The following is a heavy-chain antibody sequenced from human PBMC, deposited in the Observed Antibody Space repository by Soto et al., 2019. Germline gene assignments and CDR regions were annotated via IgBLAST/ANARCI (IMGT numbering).Heavy chain of an antibody. CDR2: IYYSGST. D-gene: IGHD5-18*01. J-gene: IGHJ4*02. CDR1: GGSVSSGSYY. CDR3: ARGSQLRLDY. Sequence: LSLTCTVSGGSVSSGSYYWSWIRQPPGKGLEWIGYIYYSGSTNYNPSLKSRVTISVDTSKNQFSLKLSSVAAADTAVYYCARGSQLRLDYWGQGTLVTVSS. V-gene: IGHV4-61*01.